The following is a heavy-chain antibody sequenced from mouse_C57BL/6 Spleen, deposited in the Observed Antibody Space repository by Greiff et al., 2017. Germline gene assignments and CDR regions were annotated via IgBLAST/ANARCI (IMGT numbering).Heavy chain of an antibody. CDR1: GFTFSDYY. D-gene: IGHD2-4*01. V-gene: IGHV5-16*01. Sequence: EVMLVESEGGLVQPGSSMKPSCTASGFTFSDYYMAWVRQVPEKGLEWVANINYDGSSTYYLDSLKSRFIISRANAKNILYLQMSSLKSEDTATYYCARGPGGVYYDYPYYAMDYWGQGTSVTVSS. CDR2: INYDGSST. J-gene: IGHJ4*01. CDR3: ARGPGGVYYDYPYYAMDY.